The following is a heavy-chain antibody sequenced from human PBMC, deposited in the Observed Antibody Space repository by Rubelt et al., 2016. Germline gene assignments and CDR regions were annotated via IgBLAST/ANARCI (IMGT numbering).Heavy chain of an antibody. CDR2: SGGST. Sequence: SGGSTYYADSVKGRFTISRDNSKNTLYLQMNSLRAEDTAVYYCARFRERGYYYYGMDVWGQGTTVTVSS. CDR3: ARFRERGYYYYGMDV. D-gene: IGHD1-1*01. J-gene: IGHJ6*02. V-gene: IGHV3-66*02.